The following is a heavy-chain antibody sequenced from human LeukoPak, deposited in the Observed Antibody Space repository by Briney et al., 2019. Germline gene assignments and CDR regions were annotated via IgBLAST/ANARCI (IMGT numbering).Heavy chain of an antibody. Sequence: PSETLSLTCTVSGGSISTTSYYWGWIRQPPGKGLDWIGSIFYTGSTYYNPSLKSRVTISIDTSKTQFSLRLSSVTAADTAVYYCARLIYHGSGSYPDYWGQGTLVTVSS. D-gene: IGHD3-10*01. V-gene: IGHV4-39*01. CDR2: IFYTGST. CDR1: GGSISTTSYY. CDR3: ARLIYHGSGSYPDY. J-gene: IGHJ4*02.